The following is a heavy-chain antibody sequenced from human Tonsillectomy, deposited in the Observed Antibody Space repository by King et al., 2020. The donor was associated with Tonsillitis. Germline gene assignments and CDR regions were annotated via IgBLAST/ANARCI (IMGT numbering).Heavy chain of an antibody. V-gene: IGHV3-23*04. CDR1: GFTFSSYV. CDR3: AKDFDPSPRGVIFDY. J-gene: IGHJ4*02. Sequence: EVQLVESGGGLVQPGGSLRLSCAASGFTFSSYVMSWVRQAPGKGLEWVAVISGSGGSTYYADSVKGRFSISRDNSKNTLFLQMNSLRAEDTAVYYCAKDFDPSPRGVIFDYWGQGTLVTVSS. CDR2: ISGSGGST. D-gene: IGHD3-10*01.